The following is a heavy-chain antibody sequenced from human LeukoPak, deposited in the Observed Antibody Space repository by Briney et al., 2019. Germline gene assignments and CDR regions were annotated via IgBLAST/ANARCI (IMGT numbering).Heavy chain of an antibody. Sequence: PSETLSLTCAVYGGSFSGYYWSWLRQPPGKGLEWIGEINHSGSTNYNPSLKSRVTISVDTSKNQFSLKLSSVTAADTAVYYCARVRVTMVRGVPYYYYGMDVWGQGTTVTVSS. CDR2: INHSGST. J-gene: IGHJ6*02. CDR1: GGSFSGYY. CDR3: ARVRVTMVRGVPYYYYGMDV. D-gene: IGHD3-10*01. V-gene: IGHV4-34*01.